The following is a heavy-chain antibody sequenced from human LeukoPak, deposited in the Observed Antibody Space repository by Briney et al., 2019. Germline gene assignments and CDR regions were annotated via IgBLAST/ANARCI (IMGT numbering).Heavy chain of an antibody. CDR2: INHSGST. J-gene: IGHJ4*02. CDR1: GGSFSGYY. CDR3: ARGRYPHS. Sequence: PSETLSLTCAVYGGSFSGYYWSWIRQPPEKGLEWIGEINHSGSTNYNPSLKSRATISVDTSKNQFSLKLSSVTAADTAVYYCARGRYPHSWGQGTLVTVSS. D-gene: IGHD1-26*01. V-gene: IGHV4-34*01.